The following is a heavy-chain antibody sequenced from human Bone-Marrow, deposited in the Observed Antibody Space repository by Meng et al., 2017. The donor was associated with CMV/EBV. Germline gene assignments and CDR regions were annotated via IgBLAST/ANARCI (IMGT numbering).Heavy chain of an antibody. CDR1: GFTFSSYA. V-gene: IGHV3-30*04. CDR2: ISYDGSNK. D-gene: IGHD3-10*01. CDR3: AKERVGVLWFGEGGVMDV. J-gene: IGHJ6*02. Sequence: GGSLRLSCAASGFTFSSYAMHWVRQAPGKGLEWVAVISYDGSNKYYADSVKGRFTISRDNSKNTLYLQMNILRAEDTAVYYCAKERVGVLWFGEGGVMDVWGQGTTVTVSS.